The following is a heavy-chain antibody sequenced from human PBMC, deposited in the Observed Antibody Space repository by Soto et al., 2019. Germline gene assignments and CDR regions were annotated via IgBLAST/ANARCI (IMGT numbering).Heavy chain of an antibody. D-gene: IGHD6-25*01. CDR2: IYGDDDQ. CDR3: APQPRAAAGLLDL. V-gene: IGHV2-5*02. J-gene: IGHJ5*02. Sequence: QITLKESGPTLVKPTQTLTLTCTFSGFSLTTSAVGVGWIRQPPGKALEWLTVIYGDDDQRSSPSLRSRLTIRKDTPKNQVVLRMTHLDPVDTATFFWAPQPRAAAGLLDLWGQGTLVTVSS. CDR1: GFSLTTSAVG.